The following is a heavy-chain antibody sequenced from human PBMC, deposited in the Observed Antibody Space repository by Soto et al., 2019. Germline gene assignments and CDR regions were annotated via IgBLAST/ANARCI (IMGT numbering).Heavy chain of an antibody. V-gene: IGHV1-2*04. CDR2: INPNSGGT. D-gene: IGHD2-2*01. J-gene: IGHJ6*02. Sequence: ASVKVSCKASGYTFTVYYMHCVRQSPGQGLEWMGWINPNSGGTNYAQKFQGWVTMTRDTSISTAYMELSRLRSDDTAVYYCARAVPSYYYYGMDVWGQGTTVTVSS. CDR3: ARAVPSYYYYGMDV. CDR1: GYTFTVYY.